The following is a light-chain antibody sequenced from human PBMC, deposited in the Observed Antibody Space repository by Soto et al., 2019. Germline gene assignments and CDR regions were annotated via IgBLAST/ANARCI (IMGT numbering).Light chain of an antibody. CDR1: QSISSW. CDR3: QQYNSYWT. V-gene: IGKV1-5*01. CDR2: DAS. J-gene: IGKJ1*01. Sequence: DIQMTRSPSTLSASVGDRVTITCPASQSISSWLAWYQQKPGKAPKLLIYDASSLESGVPSRFSGSGSGTEFTLTISSLQPDDFATYYCQQYNSYWTFGQGTKVEIK.